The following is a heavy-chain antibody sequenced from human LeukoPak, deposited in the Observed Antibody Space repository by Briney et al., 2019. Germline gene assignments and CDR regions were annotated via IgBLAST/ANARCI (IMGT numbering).Heavy chain of an antibody. CDR1: GGSFSGYY. Sequence: SETLSLTCAVSGGSFSGYYWSWIRQPPGKGLEWIGEINHSGSTIYNPSLKSRVTISVDTSKNQFSLKLSSVIGADTAVFYCSGRIAVDMLDYWGQGTLVTVSA. D-gene: IGHD6-19*01. J-gene: IGHJ4*02. V-gene: IGHV4-34*01. CDR3: SGRIAVDMLDY. CDR2: INHSGST.